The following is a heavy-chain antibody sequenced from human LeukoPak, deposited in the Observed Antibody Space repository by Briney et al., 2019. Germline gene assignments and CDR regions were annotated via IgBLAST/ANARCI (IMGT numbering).Heavy chain of an antibody. CDR2: INAGNGNT. CDR1: GYTFTSYA. Sequence: ASVKVSCKASGYTFTSYAMHWVRQAPGQRLEWMGWINAGNGNTKYSQKFQGRVTITRDTSASTAYMELSSLRSEDTAVYYCARGGPTYYYDSSGFDYWGQGTLVTVSS. V-gene: IGHV1-3*01. CDR3: ARGGPTYYYDSSGFDY. J-gene: IGHJ4*02. D-gene: IGHD3-22*01.